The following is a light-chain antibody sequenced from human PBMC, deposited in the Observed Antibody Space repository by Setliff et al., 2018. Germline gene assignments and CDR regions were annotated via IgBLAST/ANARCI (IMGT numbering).Light chain of an antibody. J-gene: IGLJ1*01. CDR1: TSDIGSYNL. V-gene: IGLV2-14*02. CDR2: EVT. CDR3: SSYTSRTTLDV. Sequence: QSALTQPASVSGSRGQSITISCTGSTSDIGSYNLVSWYQQHPGKAPKLLIYEVTRRPSGVSDRFSGSKSGNTASLTISGLQAEDEADYYCSSYTSRTTLDVFGTGTKVTVL.